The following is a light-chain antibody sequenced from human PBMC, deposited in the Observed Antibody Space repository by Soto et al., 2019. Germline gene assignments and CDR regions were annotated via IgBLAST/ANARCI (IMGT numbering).Light chain of an antibody. CDR3: QHYNNRATMYT. J-gene: IGKJ2*01. Sequence: EIVMTQSPATLSVSPGERVTLSCRASQSVSTSLAWYQQIPGQAPTLLIYGASTRATGIPARFSGSGSGTEFTLTISSLQPEDVAVYYCQHYNNRATMYTFGQGTKLEIK. V-gene: IGKV3-15*01. CDR1: QSVSTS. CDR2: GAS.